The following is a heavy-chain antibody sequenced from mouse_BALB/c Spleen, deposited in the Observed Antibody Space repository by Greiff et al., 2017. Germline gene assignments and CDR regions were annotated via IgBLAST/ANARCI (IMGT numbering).Heavy chain of an antibody. V-gene: IGHV1S29*02. CDR3: ARGLPFYFDY. CDR1: GYTFTDYN. Sequence: DVQLQESGPELVKPGASVKISCKASGYTFTDYNMHWVKQSHGKSLEWIGYIYPYNGGTGYNQKFKSKATLTVDNSSSTAYMELRSLTSEDSAVYYCARGLPFYFDYWGQGTTLTVSS. CDR2: IYPYNGGT. D-gene: IGHD2-4*01. J-gene: IGHJ2*01.